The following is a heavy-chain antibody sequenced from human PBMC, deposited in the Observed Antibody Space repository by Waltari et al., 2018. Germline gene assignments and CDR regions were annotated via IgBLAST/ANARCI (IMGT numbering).Heavy chain of an antibody. J-gene: IGHJ3*02. Sequence: QVQLQESGPGLVKPSETLSLTCSIFDGSLSSYYWTWFRQPPGKGLEGIGYVHYRGRTNYNPSLKSRVTISVDTSKNQFSLNLNSVTAADAAVYYCARDHRYCSGVSCFSDAFDIWGQGTMVTVSS. CDR3: ARDHRYCSGVSCFSDAFDI. V-gene: IGHV4-59*01. CDR2: VHYRGRT. CDR1: DGSLSSYY. D-gene: IGHD2-15*01.